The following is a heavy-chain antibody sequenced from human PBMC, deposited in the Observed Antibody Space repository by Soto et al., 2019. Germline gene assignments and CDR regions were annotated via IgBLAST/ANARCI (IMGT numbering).Heavy chain of an antibody. Sequence: GGSLRLSCAASGFTFSTYTMSWVRQAPGKGLEWVSAVLPTGSNTFYADSVQGRFTISRDNSQNTLYLQMNNLRGEDTAVYYCAKDFTPDGYWDFDYWGQGTLVTVS. CDR2: VLPTGSNT. D-gene: IGHD4-17*01. V-gene: IGHV3-23*01. CDR1: GFTFSTYT. CDR3: AKDFTPDGYWDFDY. J-gene: IGHJ4*02.